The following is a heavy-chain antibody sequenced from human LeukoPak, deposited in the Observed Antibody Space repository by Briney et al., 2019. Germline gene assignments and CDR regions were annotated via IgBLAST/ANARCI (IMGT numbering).Heavy chain of an antibody. V-gene: IGHV3-23*01. Sequence: PGGSLRLSCAASGFTFSNYAMNWVRQAPGKGLEWVSSISDSGGSTYYTDSVKGRFTISRDNSKNTLYLQLNSLRAEDTAVYYCARGITGHYGNDFWGQGTLDTVSS. CDR2: ISDSGGST. D-gene: IGHD3-9*01. J-gene: IGHJ4*02. CDR3: ARGITGHYGNDF. CDR1: GFTFSNYA.